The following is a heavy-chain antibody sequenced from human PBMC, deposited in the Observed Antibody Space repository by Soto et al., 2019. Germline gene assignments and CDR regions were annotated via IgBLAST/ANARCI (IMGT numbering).Heavy chain of an antibody. D-gene: IGHD3-10*01. CDR3: TRGPRPISTGTGAY. Sequence: ETLSLTCTVSGGSISSYYWSWIRQPPGKGLVWISRIYNDGTYSDYADSVRGRFTISRDNVNDTLYLQMNNLRAEDSGLYYCTRGPRPISTGTGAYWGQGTQVTVSS. CDR2: IYNDGTYS. V-gene: IGHV3-74*01. J-gene: IGHJ4*02. CDR1: GGSISSYY.